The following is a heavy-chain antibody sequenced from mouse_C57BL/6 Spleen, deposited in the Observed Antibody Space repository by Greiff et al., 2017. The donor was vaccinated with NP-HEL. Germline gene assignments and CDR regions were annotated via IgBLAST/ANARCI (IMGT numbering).Heavy chain of an antibody. CDR2: IYPRSGNT. D-gene: IGHD1-1*01. CDR3: ATNYYGSSYWYFDV. Sequence: QVQLKQSGAELARPGASVKLSCKASGYTFTSYGISWVKQRTGQGLEWIGEIYPRSGNTYYNEKFKGKATLTADKSSSTAYMELRSLTSEDSAVYFCATNYYGSSYWYFDVWGTGTTVTVSS. CDR1: GYTFTSYG. V-gene: IGHV1-81*01. J-gene: IGHJ1*03.